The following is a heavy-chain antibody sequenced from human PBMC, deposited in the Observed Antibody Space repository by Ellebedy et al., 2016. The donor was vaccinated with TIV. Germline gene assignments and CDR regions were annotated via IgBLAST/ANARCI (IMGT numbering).Heavy chain of an antibody. V-gene: IGHV3-23*01. CDR3: ARDAAAGKTDY. CDR1: GFTFSSYA. D-gene: IGHD6-13*01. CDR2: INGNAVST. J-gene: IGHJ4*02. Sequence: GESLKISCAASGFTFSSYAMSWVRPAPGQGLEWVSGINGNAVSTAYADSVKGRFTISRDNSKDTLFLQINSLRAEDTAVYFCARDAAAGKTDYWGQGTLVTVSS.